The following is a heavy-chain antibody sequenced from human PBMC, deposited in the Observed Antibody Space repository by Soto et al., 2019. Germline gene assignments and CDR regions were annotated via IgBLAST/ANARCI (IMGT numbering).Heavy chain of an antibody. Sequence: QVQLVQSGAEVKKPGASVKVSCKASGYTFTSYGINWVRQAPGQGLEWMGWRSAYNGNTNSAQKLQGRVTMTTDTSTLTAYMGLRSLRSDDTAVFYCVVAAQPSYFDYWGQGTPVTVSS. CDR2: RSAYNGNT. CDR1: GYTFTSYG. V-gene: IGHV1-18*01. CDR3: VVAAQPSYFDY. J-gene: IGHJ4*02. D-gene: IGHD2-15*01.